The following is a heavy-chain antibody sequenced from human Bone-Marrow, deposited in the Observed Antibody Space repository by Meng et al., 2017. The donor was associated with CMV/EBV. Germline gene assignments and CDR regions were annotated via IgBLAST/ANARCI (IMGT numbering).Heavy chain of an antibody. CDR2: IKSKSNNYAT. J-gene: IGHJ4*02. D-gene: IGHD3-16*01. CDR1: GFIFSDSA. V-gene: IGHV3-73*01. Sequence: GGSLRLSCAASGFIFSDSAIHWVRQASGKGLEWVGRIKSKSNNYATAFAASVKGRFTITRDDSKNTAYLQMNSLETEDTAVYFCARLQEGGRVLVKPFDYWGQGTLVTVSS. CDR3: ARLQEGGRVLVKPFDY.